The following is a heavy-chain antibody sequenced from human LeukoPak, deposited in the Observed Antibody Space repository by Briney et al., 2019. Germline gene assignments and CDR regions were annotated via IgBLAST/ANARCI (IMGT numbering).Heavy chain of an antibody. CDR3: AKDHWGLSHY. CDR2: ISGSGGST. J-gene: IGHJ4*02. CDR1: GFTFRSYA. D-gene: IGHD3-16*02. V-gene: IGHV3-23*01. Sequence: PGGSLRLSCAASGFTFRSYAIHWVRQAPGKGLEWVSAISGSGGSTYYADSVKGRFTISRDNSKNTLYLQMNSLRAEDTAVYYCAKDHWGLSHYWGQGTLVTVSS.